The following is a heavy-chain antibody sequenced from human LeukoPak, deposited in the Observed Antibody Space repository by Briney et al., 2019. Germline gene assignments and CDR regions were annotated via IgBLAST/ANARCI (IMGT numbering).Heavy chain of an antibody. Sequence: ASMTVSCMASGYTFPDYYIHEVRQAPAQGLEWMGWINPASGGTSYAQKFQGRVTMTSDTSISTAYMELSRLRSDDTAVYFCARAGGGYSSGWGDFDIWGQGTMVTVSS. CDR3: ARAGGGYSSGWGDFDI. D-gene: IGHD5-18*01. V-gene: IGHV1-2*02. J-gene: IGHJ3*02. CDR2: INPASGGT. CDR1: GYTFPDYY.